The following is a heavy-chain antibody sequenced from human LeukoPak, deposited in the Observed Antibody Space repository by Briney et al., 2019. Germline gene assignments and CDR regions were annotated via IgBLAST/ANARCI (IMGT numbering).Heavy chain of an antibody. CDR1: GYTFTSYG. D-gene: IGHD2-2*01. Sequence: ASVKVSCKASGYTFTSYGISWVRQAPGQGLEWMGWISAYNGNTNYAQKLQGRVTMTTDTSTSTAYMELRSLRSGDTAVYYCAREGRYCSSTSCYARSWFDPWGQGTLVTVSS. CDR3: AREGRYCSSTSCYARSWFDP. CDR2: ISAYNGNT. V-gene: IGHV1-18*01. J-gene: IGHJ5*02.